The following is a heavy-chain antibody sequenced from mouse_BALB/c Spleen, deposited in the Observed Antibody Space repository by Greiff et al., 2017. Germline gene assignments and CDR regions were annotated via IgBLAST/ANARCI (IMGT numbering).Heavy chain of an antibody. D-gene: IGHD3-1*01. J-gene: IGHJ4*01. CDR3: ARPGRGGEYYAMDY. Sequence: EVKLMESGGGLVKPGGSLTLSCAASGFTFSSYAMSWVRQTPEKRLEWVATISSGGSYTYYPDSVTGRFTISRDNAKNTLYLQMSSLRSEDTAMYYCARPGRGGEYYAMDYWGQGTSVTVSS. CDR2: ISSGGSYT. CDR1: GFTFSSYA. V-gene: IGHV5-9-3*01.